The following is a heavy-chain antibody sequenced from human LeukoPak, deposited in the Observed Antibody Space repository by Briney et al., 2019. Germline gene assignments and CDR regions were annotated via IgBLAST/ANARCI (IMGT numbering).Heavy chain of an antibody. Sequence: PGGSLRLSCAASGFTVSSNYMSWVRQAPGKGLEWVSVIYSGGSTCYADSVKGRFTISRDNSKNTLYLQMNSLRAEDTAVYYCARQDCSGGSCYRAETGMDVWGQGTTVTVSS. V-gene: IGHV3-53*01. J-gene: IGHJ6*02. CDR1: GFTVSSNY. CDR2: IYSGGST. CDR3: ARQDCSGGSCYRAETGMDV. D-gene: IGHD2-15*01.